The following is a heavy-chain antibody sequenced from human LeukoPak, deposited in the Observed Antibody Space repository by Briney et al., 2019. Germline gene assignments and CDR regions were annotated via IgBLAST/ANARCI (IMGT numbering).Heavy chain of an antibody. CDR3: ARALAVAGNYYYYGMDV. CDR1: GGTFSSYA. Sequence: AASVKVSCKASGGTFSSYAISWVRQAPGQGLEWMGGIIPIFDTANYAQKFQGRVTITTDESTSTAYMELSSLRSEDTAVYYCARALAVAGNYYYYGMDVWGQGTTVTVSS. CDR2: IIPIFDTA. J-gene: IGHJ6*02. D-gene: IGHD6-19*01. V-gene: IGHV1-69*05.